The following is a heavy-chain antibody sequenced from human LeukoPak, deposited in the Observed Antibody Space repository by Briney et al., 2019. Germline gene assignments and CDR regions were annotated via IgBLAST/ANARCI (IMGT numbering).Heavy chain of an antibody. D-gene: IGHD3-10*01. CDR3: ARGRDYYGSGSYYNDFDY. V-gene: IGHV4-30-4*07. CDR2: IYYSGST. CDR1: GGSISSGSHY. Sequence: KPSETLSLTCTVSGGSISSGSHYWSWIRQPPGKGLEWIGYIYYSGSTYYNPSLKSRVTISVDTSKNQFSLKLSSVTAADTAVYYCARGRDYYGSGSYYNDFDYWGQGTLVTVSS. J-gene: IGHJ4*02.